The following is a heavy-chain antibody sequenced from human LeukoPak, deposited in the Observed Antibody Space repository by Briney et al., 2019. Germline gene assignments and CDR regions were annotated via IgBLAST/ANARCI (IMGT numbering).Heavy chain of an antibody. Sequence: PGGSLRLSCAASGFTFSSYTMIWVRQAPGKGLEWVSYISRAGSTIYYADSVKGRFTISRDNAQNSLELHMISLRAGGAVLYDSGRRHRLGGADSWGRGTVVTLSS. CDR3: GRRHRLGGADS. V-gene: IGHV3-48*03. CDR2: ISRAGSTI. D-gene: IGHD3-10*01. CDR1: GFTFSSYT. J-gene: IGHJ4*02.